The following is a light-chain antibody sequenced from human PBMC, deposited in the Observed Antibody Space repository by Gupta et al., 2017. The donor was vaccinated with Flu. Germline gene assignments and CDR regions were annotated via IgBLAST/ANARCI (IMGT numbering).Light chain of an antibody. CDR2: GAS. CDR1: LSVGSN. CDR3: QHYNNWPVT. Sequence: GERVTLSCRASLSVGSNVAWYQQKSGQAPRLLTYGASIRATGIPARFSGGGSGTEFTLTISSLQSEDFAIYYCQHYNNWPVTFGQGTKVEIK. V-gene: IGKV3D-15*01. J-gene: IGKJ1*01.